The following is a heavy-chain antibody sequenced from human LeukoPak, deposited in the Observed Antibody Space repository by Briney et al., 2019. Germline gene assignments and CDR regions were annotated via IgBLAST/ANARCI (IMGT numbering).Heavy chain of an antibody. CDR1: GFTFSSYS. J-gene: IGHJ4*02. D-gene: IGHD3-3*01. CDR2: ISSSSSTI. V-gene: IGHV3-48*01. Sequence: PGGSLRLSCAASGFTFSSYSMNWVRQAPGKGLEWVSYISSSSSTIYYADSVKGRFTISRDNSKNTLYLQMNSLRAEDTAVYYCAKGFLEWLLVDYWGQGTLVTVSS. CDR3: AKGFLEWLLVDY.